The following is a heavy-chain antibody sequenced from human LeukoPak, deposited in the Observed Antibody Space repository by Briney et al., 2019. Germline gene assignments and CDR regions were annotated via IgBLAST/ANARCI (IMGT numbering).Heavy chain of an antibody. D-gene: IGHD2-2*01. J-gene: IGHJ5*02. CDR1: GFTFSSYS. CDR2: ISSSSSYI. CDR3: ARDQMYHSIVVVPAAIPWFDP. V-gene: IGHV3-21*04. Sequence: GGSLRLSCAASGFTFSSYSMNWVRQAPGKGLEWVSSISSSSSYIYYTDSMKGRFTISRDNAKNSLYLQMNSLRAADTAVYYCARDQMYHSIVVVPAAIPWFDPWGQGTLVTVSP.